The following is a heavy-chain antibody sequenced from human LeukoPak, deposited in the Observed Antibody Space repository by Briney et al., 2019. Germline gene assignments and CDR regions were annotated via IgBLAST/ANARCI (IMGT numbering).Heavy chain of an antibody. V-gene: IGHV3-30*18. CDR3: AKGPLRGTAAAIDY. CDR1: GFTFNNYG. J-gene: IGHJ4*02. Sequence: GGSLRLSCAASGFTFNNYGMHWVRQAPGKGLEWVAVISYDGRNIHYPDSVKGRFTISRDISTDTLWLQVDSLRTEDTAVYYCAKGPLRGTAAAIDYWGQGTLVTVSS. D-gene: IGHD2-2*01. CDR2: ISYDGRNI.